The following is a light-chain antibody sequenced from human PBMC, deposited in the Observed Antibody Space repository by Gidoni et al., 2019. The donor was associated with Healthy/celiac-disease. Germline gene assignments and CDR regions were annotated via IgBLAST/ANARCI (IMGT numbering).Light chain of an antibody. Sequence: IQLTQSPSFLSASVGDRVTITCRASQGISSYLAWYQQKPGKAPKLLIYAASTLQSGVPSRFSGSGSGTEFTLTISSLQPEDFATYYCQQINSYPFTFXQXTRLEIK. CDR2: AAS. CDR3: QQINSYPFT. CDR1: QGISSY. V-gene: IGKV1-9*01. J-gene: IGKJ5*01.